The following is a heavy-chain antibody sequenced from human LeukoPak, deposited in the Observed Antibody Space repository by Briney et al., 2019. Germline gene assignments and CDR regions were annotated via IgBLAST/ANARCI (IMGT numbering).Heavy chain of an antibody. CDR2: INHSGST. CDR3: ARGRGSYPH. CDR1: GGSFSGYY. V-gene: IGHV4-34*01. J-gene: IGHJ4*02. Sequence: SATLSLTCAVYGGSFSGYYWSWIRQPPGKGLEWIGEINHSGSTNYNPSLKSRVTISVDTSKNQFSLKLSSVTAADTAVYYCARGRGSYPHWGQGTLVTVSS. D-gene: IGHD1-26*01.